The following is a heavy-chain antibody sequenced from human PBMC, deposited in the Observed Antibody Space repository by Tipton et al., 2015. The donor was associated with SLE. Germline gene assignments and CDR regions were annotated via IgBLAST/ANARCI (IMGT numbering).Heavy chain of an antibody. CDR2: ISAYNGNT. Sequence: QVQLVQSGAEVKKPGASVKVSCKASGYTFTSYGISWVRQAPGQGLEWMGWISAYNGNTNYAQKLQGRITMTPDTSTSTAYMELRRLRSDDTAVYYCARPRGYTAMAPYYYYFDYWGQGTLVTVSS. CDR1: GYTFTSYG. J-gene: IGHJ4*02. CDR3: ARPRGYTAMAPYYYYFDY. V-gene: IGHV1-18*01. D-gene: IGHD5-18*01.